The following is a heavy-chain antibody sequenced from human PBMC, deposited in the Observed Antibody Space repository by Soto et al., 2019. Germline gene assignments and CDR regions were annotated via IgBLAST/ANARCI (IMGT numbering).Heavy chain of an antibody. Sequence: GASVKVSCKASGYTFTSYDINWVRQATGQGLEWMGWMNPNSGNTGYAQKFQGRVTMTRNTSISTAYMELSSLRSEDTAVYYCARGRQKSSGWFPNWFDPWGQGTLVTVSS. V-gene: IGHV1-8*01. CDR2: MNPNSGNT. CDR1: GYTFTSYD. CDR3: ARGRQKSSGWFPNWFDP. D-gene: IGHD6-13*01. J-gene: IGHJ5*02.